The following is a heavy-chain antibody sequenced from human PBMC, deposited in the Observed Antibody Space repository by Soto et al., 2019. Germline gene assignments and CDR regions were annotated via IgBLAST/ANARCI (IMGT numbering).Heavy chain of an antibody. CDR2: IIPFGSIT. CDR1: GGTFSSYI. V-gene: IGHV1-69*02. J-gene: IGHJ4*02. Sequence: QVQLVQSGAEVKKPGSSVKVSCKVSGGTFSSYIVNWVRQAPGQGLEWMGRIIPFGSITNYAQGYEGRVTFTADKSATTAYMELNSLTSXXXXXXXXXXXXXXXXAXIGMAYWGQGTLVT. D-gene: IGHD1-26*01. CDR3: XXXXXXXXAXIGMAY.